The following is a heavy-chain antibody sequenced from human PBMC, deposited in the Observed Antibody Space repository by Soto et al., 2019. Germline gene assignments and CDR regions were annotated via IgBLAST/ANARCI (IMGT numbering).Heavy chain of an antibody. CDR2: IYYVGIT. CDR1: NGSISSRYY. D-gene: IGHD6-19*01. Sequence: LQLQESGPGLVKPSETLSLTSTVSNGSISSRYYWGWLRQTPGKGLAWIASIYYVGITYYRPSLESRVIISVDTSNNQFSLRLNSVTAADTAVYYCARTAVATHWYFDLWGRGTLVT. V-gene: IGHV4-39*01. CDR3: ARTAVATHWYFDL. J-gene: IGHJ2*01.